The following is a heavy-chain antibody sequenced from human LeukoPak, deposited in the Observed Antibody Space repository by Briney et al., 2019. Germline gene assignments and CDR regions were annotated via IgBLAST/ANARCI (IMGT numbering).Heavy chain of an antibody. J-gene: IGHJ4*02. D-gene: IGHD2-2*01. CDR3: TTGSVVVKGSPVY. CDR2: IKSKTDGGTT. Sequence: GGSLRLSCAASGLTFSNAWMSWVRQAPGKGLEWVGRIKSKTDGGTTDYAAPVKGRFTISRDDSKNTLYLQMNSLKTEDTAVYYCTTGSVVVKGSPVYWGQGTLVTVSS. CDR1: GLTFSNAW. V-gene: IGHV3-15*01.